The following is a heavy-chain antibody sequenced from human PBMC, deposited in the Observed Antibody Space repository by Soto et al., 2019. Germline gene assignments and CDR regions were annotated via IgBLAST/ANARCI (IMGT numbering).Heavy chain of an antibody. Sequence: SETLSLTCTVSGVSISVYYWSWIRQPPGKGLEWIGYIYNSGSTNSNPSLKSRVTISVDTSKNQFSLNLSSVTAADTAVYYCARVLSGVVDHHFDYWGQGTLVTVSS. CDR1: GVSISVYY. D-gene: IGHD3-10*02. V-gene: IGHV4-59*01. J-gene: IGHJ4*02. CDR2: IYNSGST. CDR3: ARVLSGVVDHHFDY.